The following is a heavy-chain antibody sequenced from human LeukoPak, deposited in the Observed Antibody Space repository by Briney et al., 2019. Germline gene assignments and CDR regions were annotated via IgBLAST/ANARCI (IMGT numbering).Heavy chain of an antibody. J-gene: IGHJ4*02. CDR3: ARFGYVAAVDV. D-gene: IGHD2-15*01. V-gene: IGHV3-7*01. CDR1: GFSFSAYW. Sequence: GALRLSCAASGFSFSAYWMTWVRQAPGTGLEWVANINPAGSETYYVDPVKGRFSISRDNAKNLVYLQMSSLRAEDTAVYHCARFGYVAAVDVWGQGTPVTVSS. CDR2: INPAGSET.